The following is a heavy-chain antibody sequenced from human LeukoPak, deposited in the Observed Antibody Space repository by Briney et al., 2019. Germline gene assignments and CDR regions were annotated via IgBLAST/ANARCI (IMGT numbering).Heavy chain of an antibody. J-gene: IGHJ5*02. D-gene: IGHD1-14*01. V-gene: IGHV4-38-2*02. CDR1: GYSVSSGYY. CDR2: IYHSGDT. CDR3: ASWGLTTRFDP. Sequence: SETLSLTCTVSGYSVSSGYYWGWIRQPPGKGLEWIASIYHSGDTYYNPSLRSRVTISVDTSKNHLSLKLNSVTAADTAVYYCASWGLTTRFDPWGQGTLVTVSS.